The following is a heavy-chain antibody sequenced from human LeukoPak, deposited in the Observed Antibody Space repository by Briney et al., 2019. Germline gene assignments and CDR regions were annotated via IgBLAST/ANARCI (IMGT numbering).Heavy chain of an antibody. CDR3: ARGRYYYYYYMDV. CDR2: IYISGST. J-gene: IGHJ6*03. Sequence: PSETLSLTCTVSGGSISNYYWSWIRQPAGKGLEWIGRIYISGSTNYNPSLKSRVTMSVDTSKNQFSLKMSSVTAADTAVYYCARGRYYYYYYMDVWGKGTTVTVSS. CDR1: GGSISNYY. V-gene: IGHV4-4*07.